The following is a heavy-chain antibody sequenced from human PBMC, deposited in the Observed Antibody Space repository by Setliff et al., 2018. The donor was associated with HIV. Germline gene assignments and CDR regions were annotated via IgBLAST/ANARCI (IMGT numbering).Heavy chain of an antibody. J-gene: IGHJ4*02. CDR2: IWYDGHNE. CDR1: GFTFSRHG. CDR3: AKHGLTAGMYFES. D-gene: IGHD6-19*01. V-gene: IGHV3-33*06. Sequence: GGSLRLSCATSGFTFSRHGMHWVRQAPGKGLEWVAVIWYDGHNEYYADSVRGRFTISRDDSKKTLYLQMNSLTADDTAVYYCAKHGLTAGMYFESWGQGALVTVSS.